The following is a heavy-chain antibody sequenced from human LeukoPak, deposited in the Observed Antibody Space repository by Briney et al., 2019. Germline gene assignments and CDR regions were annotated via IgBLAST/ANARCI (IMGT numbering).Heavy chain of an antibody. J-gene: IGHJ4*02. V-gene: IGHV1-46*01. CDR3: ARDQEGFDY. Sequence: ASVKVSCKASGYTFTSNYIHWVRQAPGQRLEWMGMIYPRDGSASYAQKFQGRVTVTRDTSTSTVHVELSGLRSEDTAVYYCARDQEGFDYWGQGTLVTVSS. CDR2: IYPRDGSA. CDR1: GYTFTSNY.